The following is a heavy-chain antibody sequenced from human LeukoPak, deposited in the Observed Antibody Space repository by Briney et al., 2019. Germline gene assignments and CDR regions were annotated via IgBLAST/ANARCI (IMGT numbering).Heavy chain of an antibody. CDR3: VRDNYGGILDF. D-gene: IGHD2-21*01. CDR1: RFTFVNYC. J-gene: IGHJ4*02. Sequence: SGGSLRLSCAASRFTFVNYCMQWICRAPGKGLEWVAVVLYDGSNKYYADSVKGRFTLSRDNSKNTLSLQMNTLRADDTAVYYCVRDNYGGILDFWGQGTLVTVSS. V-gene: IGHV3-30*19. CDR2: VLYDGSNK.